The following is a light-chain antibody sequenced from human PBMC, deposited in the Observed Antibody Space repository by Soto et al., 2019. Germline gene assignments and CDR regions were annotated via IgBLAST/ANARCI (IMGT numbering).Light chain of an antibody. CDR1: QSLAYSDGNTY. Sequence: DVVMTQSPLSLPVTLGQPASISCRSSQSLAYSDGNTYLNWYQQRPGQSPRRLIYKVSNRDSGVPDRFSGSGSGTDFTLKISRVEAEDVGVYYCMQGTHWPPYTFGQRTKVEIK. V-gene: IGKV2-30*01. CDR2: KVS. J-gene: IGKJ2*01. CDR3: MQGTHWPPYT.